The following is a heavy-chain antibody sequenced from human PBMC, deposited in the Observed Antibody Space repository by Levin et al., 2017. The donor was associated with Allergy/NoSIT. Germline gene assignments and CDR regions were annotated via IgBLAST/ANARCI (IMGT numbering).Heavy chain of an antibody. Sequence: TGGSLRLSCAASGFTFDDYAMHWVRQAPGKGLEWVSGISWNSHNIDYADSVKGRFTISRDNAKNSLYLQMDSLRAEDTALYYCAKDIVATKYKDYGMDVWGQGTTVTVSS. D-gene: IGHD5-12*01. V-gene: IGHV3-9*01. J-gene: IGHJ6*02. CDR2: ISWNSHNI. CDR3: AKDIVATKYKDYGMDV. CDR1: GFTFDDYA.